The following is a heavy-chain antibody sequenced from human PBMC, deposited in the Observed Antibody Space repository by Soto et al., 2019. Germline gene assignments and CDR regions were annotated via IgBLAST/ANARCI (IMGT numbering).Heavy chain of an antibody. Sequence: ASVKVSCKASGFTFSNYGLNWVRQAPGQGLEWMGWVSTNNGHTNYAQNLQGRVSMTTDTSTSTAYMELRGLTFDDTAVYYCARDIESVTAKHFFYYYAMDVWGQGTTVTVSS. J-gene: IGHJ6*02. D-gene: IGHD2-8*01. V-gene: IGHV1-18*01. CDR1: GFTFSNYG. CDR2: VSTNNGHT. CDR3: ARDIESVTAKHFFYYYAMDV.